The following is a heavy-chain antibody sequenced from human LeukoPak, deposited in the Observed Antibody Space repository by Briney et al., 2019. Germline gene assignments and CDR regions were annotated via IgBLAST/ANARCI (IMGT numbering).Heavy chain of an antibody. D-gene: IGHD6-6*01. V-gene: IGHV4-59*01. CDR1: GGSMKRAY. CDR3: ARDSSPAPLPYMDA. J-gene: IGHJ6*03. CDR2: LHSIRNP. Sequence: PSETLSLTCVVSGGSMKRAYWTWGRQAPGEGVEWGGILHSIRNPNYTPSLPSRVTISLHTPKNQSSLSVTSVTAADRGLYFCARDSSPAPLPYMDAWGNGTTVTVSS.